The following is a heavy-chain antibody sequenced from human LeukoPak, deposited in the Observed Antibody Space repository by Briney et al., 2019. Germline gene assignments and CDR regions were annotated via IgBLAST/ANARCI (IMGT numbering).Heavy chain of an antibody. J-gene: IGHJ5*02. V-gene: IGHV3-30*04. Sequence: GGSLRLSCAASGFTFSSYAMHWARQAPGKGREWVAVILYDGRNKFYADSVKGRFTISRDNSKNTLFLQMTSLRAEDTAVYYCARGYCSSTSCSPPSPWGQGTLVTVSS. D-gene: IGHD2-2*01. CDR3: ARGYCSSTSCSPPSP. CDR2: ILYDGRNK. CDR1: GFTFSSYA.